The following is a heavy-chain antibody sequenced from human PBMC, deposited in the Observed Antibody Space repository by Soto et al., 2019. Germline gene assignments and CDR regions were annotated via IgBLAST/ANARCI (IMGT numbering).Heavy chain of an antibody. V-gene: IGHV4-31*03. D-gene: IGHD3-3*01. CDR1: GGSISSGGYY. Sequence: QVQLQESGPGLVKPSQTLSLTCTVSGGSISSGGYYWSWIRQHPGKGLEWIGYIYYSGSTYYNPSLKSRVPISVDTSKNQFSLKLSSVTAADTAVYYCARDGGLRFLYAFDIWGQGTMVTVSS. CDR2: IYYSGST. CDR3: ARDGGLRFLYAFDI. J-gene: IGHJ3*02.